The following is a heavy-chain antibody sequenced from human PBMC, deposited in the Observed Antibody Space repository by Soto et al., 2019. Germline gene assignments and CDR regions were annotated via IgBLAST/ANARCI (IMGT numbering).Heavy chain of an antibody. CDR3: ARAVRYEFWSGYYFNYMDV. D-gene: IGHD3-3*01. V-gene: IGHV1-18*01. CDR2: ISAYNGNT. Sequence: ASVKVSCKASGYTFTSYGISWVRQAPGQGLEWMGWISAYNGNTNYAQKLQGRVTMTTGTSTSTAYMELRSLRSDDTAVYYCARAVRYEFWSGYYFNYMDVWGKGTTVTVS. CDR1: GYTFTSYG. J-gene: IGHJ6*03.